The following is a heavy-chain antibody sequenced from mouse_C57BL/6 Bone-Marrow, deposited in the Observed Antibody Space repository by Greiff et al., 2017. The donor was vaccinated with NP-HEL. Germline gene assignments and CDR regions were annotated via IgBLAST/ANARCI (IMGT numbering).Heavy chain of an antibody. Sequence: EVKLVESEGGLVQPGSSMKLSCTASGFTFSDYSMAWVRQVPEKGLEWVANINYDGSSTYYLASLKSRFIISRDNAKNILYLQISSLKSEDTATYYCAREGGLRRRTYAMDYWGQGTSVTVSS. CDR2: INYDGSST. V-gene: IGHV5-16*01. CDR3: AREGGLRRRTYAMDY. D-gene: IGHD2-4*01. J-gene: IGHJ4*01. CDR1: GFTFSDYS.